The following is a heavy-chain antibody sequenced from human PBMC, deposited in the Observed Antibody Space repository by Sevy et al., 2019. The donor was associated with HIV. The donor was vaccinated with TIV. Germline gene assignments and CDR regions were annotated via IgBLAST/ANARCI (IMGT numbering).Heavy chain of an antibody. J-gene: IGHJ4*02. V-gene: IGHV3-11*01. CDR1: GFTFSDYY. CDR3: ARAGEDWDIDY. Sequence: GGSLRLSCAASGFTFSDYYMSWVRQAPGKGLEWVSYISSSGNSIYYADSVKGRFTVSRDNAKNSLYLQMNSLRGEDTAVYYCARAGEDWDIDYWGQGTLVTVSS. D-gene: IGHD3-9*01. CDR2: ISSSGNSI.